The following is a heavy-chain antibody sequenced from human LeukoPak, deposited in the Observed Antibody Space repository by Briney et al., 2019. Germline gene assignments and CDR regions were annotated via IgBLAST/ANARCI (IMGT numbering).Heavy chain of an antibody. CDR3: TRGQKTLDAFDL. V-gene: IGHV3-30*04. Sequence: AGGSLRLSCAASGFTFSSYAMHWVRQAPGKGLEWVAVISYDGSNKYYADSVKGRFTMSRDDSRATLYLQMNSLRADDTAVYHCTRGQKTLDAFDLWGQGTMVTVSA. CDR1: GFTFSSYA. J-gene: IGHJ3*01. CDR2: ISYDGSNK.